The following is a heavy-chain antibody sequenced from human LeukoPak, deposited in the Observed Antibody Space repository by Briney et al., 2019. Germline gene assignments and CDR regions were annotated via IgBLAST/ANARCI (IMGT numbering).Heavy chain of an antibody. V-gene: IGHV3-30*19. J-gene: IGHJ4*02. Sequence: QPGGSLRLSCAASGFTFSSYGMHWVRQAPGKGLEWVAVISYDGSNKYYADSVKGRFTISRDNSKNTLYLQMNSLRAEDTAVYYCARDGCSPGGGGDCYYFDYWGQGTLVTVSS. CDR3: ARDGCSPGGGGDCYYFDY. CDR1: GFTFSSYG. D-gene: IGHD2-21*02. CDR2: ISYDGSNK.